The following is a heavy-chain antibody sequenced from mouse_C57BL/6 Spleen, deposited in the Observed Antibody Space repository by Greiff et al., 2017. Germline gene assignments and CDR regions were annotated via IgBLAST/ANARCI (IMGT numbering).Heavy chain of an antibody. CDR2: INPNNGGT. D-gene: IGHD1-1*01. CDR1: GYTFTDYY. Sequence: VQLQQSGPELVKPGASVKISCKASGYTFTDYYMNWVKQSHGKSLEWIGDINPNNGGTSYNQKFKGKATLTVDKSSSTAYMELRSLTSDDSAVYYCARSPTVRDYYAMDYWGQGTSVTVSS. J-gene: IGHJ4*01. CDR3: ARSPTVRDYYAMDY. V-gene: IGHV1-26*01.